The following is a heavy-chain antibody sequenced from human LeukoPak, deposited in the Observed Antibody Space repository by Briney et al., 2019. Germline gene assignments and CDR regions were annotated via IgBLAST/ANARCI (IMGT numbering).Heavy chain of an antibody. V-gene: IGHV1-8*01. Sequence: ASVKVSCKASGYTFTSYDINWVRQATGQGLEWMGWMNPNSGNTGYAQKFQGRVTMTRSTSISTAYMELSSLRSEDTAVYYCARDKYQAAAGLVDPWGQGTLVTVSS. D-gene: IGHD6-13*01. CDR1: GYTFTSYD. CDR2: MNPNSGNT. CDR3: ARDKYQAAAGLVDP. J-gene: IGHJ5*02.